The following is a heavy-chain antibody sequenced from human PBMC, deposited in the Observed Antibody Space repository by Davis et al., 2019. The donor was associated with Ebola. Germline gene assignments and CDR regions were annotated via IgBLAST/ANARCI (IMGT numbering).Heavy chain of an antibody. CDR3: AHSVDDYSNYGYRYMDV. J-gene: IGHJ6*03. CDR1: GFSLSTSGVG. V-gene: IGHV2-5*01. CDR2: IYWNDDK. D-gene: IGHD4-11*01. Sequence: SGPTLVKPTQTLTLTCTFSGFSLSTSGVGVGWIRQPPGKALEWLALIYWNDDKRYSPSLKSRLTITKDTSKNQVVLTMTNMDPVDTATYYCAHSVDDYSNYGYRYMDVWGKGTTVTVSS.